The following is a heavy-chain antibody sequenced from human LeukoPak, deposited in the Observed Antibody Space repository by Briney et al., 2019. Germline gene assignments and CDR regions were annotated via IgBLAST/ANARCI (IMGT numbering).Heavy chain of an antibody. V-gene: IGHV1-8*01. D-gene: IGHD3-9*01. CDR1: GYTFTSYD. J-gene: IGHJ5*02. Sequence: ASVKVSCKGSGYTFTSYDINWVRQATGQGLEWMGWMNPNSGNTGYAQNFQGRVTMTRNTSISTAYMELSSLRSEDTAVYYCARVLRAVRYFDWLPKSDWFDPWGQGTLVTVSS. CDR3: ARVLRAVRYFDWLPKSDWFDP. CDR2: MNPNSGNT.